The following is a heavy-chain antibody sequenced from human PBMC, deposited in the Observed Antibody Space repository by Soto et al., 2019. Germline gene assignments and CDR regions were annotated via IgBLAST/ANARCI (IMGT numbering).Heavy chain of an antibody. CDR3: AKGGSGNYLTYYYYYGMDV. CDR2: ISYDGDNK. Sequence: GGSLRLSCAASGFSLSNNGMHWVRQAPGKGLEWVAVISYDGDNKYYADSVKGRFTISRDNSKNTVYLEMNNLRAEDTAMYYCAKGGSGNYLTYYYYYGMDVWGQGTSVTASS. J-gene: IGHJ6*02. D-gene: IGHD3-22*01. CDR1: GFSLSNNG. V-gene: IGHV3-30*18.